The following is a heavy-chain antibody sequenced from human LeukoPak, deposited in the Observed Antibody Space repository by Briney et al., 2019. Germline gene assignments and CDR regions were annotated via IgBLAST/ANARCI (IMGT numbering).Heavy chain of an antibody. Sequence: SETLSLTCTVSGGSISSYYWSWIRQPPGKGLEWIGYIYYSGSTNYNPSLKSRVTMSVDTSKNQFSLKLSSVTAADTAVYYCARERARAFDIWGQGTMVTVSS. CDR3: ARERARAFDI. J-gene: IGHJ3*02. CDR1: GGSISSYY. V-gene: IGHV4-59*01. CDR2: IYYSGST.